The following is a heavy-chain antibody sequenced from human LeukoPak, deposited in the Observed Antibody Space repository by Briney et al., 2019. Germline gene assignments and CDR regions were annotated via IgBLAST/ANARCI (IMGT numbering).Heavy chain of an antibody. CDR3: ARSPNYYYFDS. CDR1: GFTFNNHA. V-gene: IGHV3-30*04. Sequence: PGGSLRLSCAASGFTFNNHAMTWVRQAPGKGPEWVAVTSYDGNNQYYADSVKGRCTISRDDSKNTVYLQMNSLRPDDTAVYYCARSPNYYYFDSWGQGTLVTVSP. D-gene: IGHD5-24*01. CDR2: TSYDGNNQ. J-gene: IGHJ4*02.